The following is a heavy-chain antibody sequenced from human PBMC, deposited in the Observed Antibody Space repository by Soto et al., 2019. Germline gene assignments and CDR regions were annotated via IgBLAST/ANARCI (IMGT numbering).Heavy chain of an antibody. J-gene: IGHJ6*03. CDR2: IVVGSGNT. D-gene: IGHD3-10*01. CDR1: GFTFTSSA. Sequence: SVKVSCKASGFTFTSSAMQWVRQARGQRLEWIGWIVVGSGNTNYAQKFQERVTITRDMSTSTAYMELSSLRSEDTAVYYCAAGYYYGSGSPPVGYMDVWGKGTTVTVSS. CDR3: AAGYYYGSGSPPVGYMDV. V-gene: IGHV1-58*02.